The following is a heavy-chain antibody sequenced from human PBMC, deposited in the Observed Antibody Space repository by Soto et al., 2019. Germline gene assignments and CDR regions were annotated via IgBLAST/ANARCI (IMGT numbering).Heavy chain of an antibody. CDR1: GYSFTTYW. CDR3: ARKDIAGNSVDF. D-gene: IGHD6-13*01. V-gene: IGHV5-51*04. Sequence: GESLKISCKASGYSFTTYWIGWVRQMPGKGLEWMGIIYPGDSDTRYSPSFQGQVTISADKPISTAYLQWSSLKASDSAMFYCARKDIAGNSVDFWGQGTLVTVS. CDR2: IYPGDSDT. J-gene: IGHJ4*02.